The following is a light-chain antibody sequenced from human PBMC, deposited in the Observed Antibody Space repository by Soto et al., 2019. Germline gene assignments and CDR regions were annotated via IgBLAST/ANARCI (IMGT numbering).Light chain of an antibody. Sequence: DIQMTQSPSSLSASVGDRVTITCRASQSISSYLNWYQQKPGKAPKLLIYAASSLQSGVPSMFSGSVSGTDFTLTISSLQPEDFATYYCQQSYSTLTFGGGTKVEIK. CDR3: QQSYSTLT. V-gene: IGKV1-39*01. CDR2: AAS. CDR1: QSISSY. J-gene: IGKJ4*01.